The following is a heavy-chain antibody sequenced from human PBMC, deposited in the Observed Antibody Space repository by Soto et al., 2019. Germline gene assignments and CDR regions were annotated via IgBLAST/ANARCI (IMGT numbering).Heavy chain of an antibody. V-gene: IGHV3-23*01. J-gene: IGHJ4*02. CDR2: ISGGGDTT. CDR3: AKGRGGSGSLTPRVDF. D-gene: IGHD3-10*01. CDR1: GFTFNNYA. Sequence: EVQLLESGGGLVQPGGSLRLSCAASGFTFNNYAMTWVRQAPGKGLEWVSAISGGGDTTSYADSVKGRFTVSRDGSKXXXXXXXXXXXXXXXXXYYCAKGRGGSGSLTPRVDFWGQGTLVTVSS.